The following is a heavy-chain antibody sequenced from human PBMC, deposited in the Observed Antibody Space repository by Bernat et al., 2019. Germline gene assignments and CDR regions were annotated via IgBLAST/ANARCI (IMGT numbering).Heavy chain of an antibody. J-gene: IGHJ1*01. CDR3: AREGDYGDYRSAEYFQH. CDR1: GFTFSSYG. V-gene: IGHV3-33*01. CDR2: IWYDGSNK. Sequence: VQLVESGGGVVQPGRSLRLSCAASGFTFSSYGMHWVRQAPGKGLEWVAVIWYDGSNKYYADSVKGRFTISRDNSKNTLYLQMNSLRAEDTAVYYCAREGDYGDYRSAEYFQHWGQGTLVTVSS. D-gene: IGHD4-17*01.